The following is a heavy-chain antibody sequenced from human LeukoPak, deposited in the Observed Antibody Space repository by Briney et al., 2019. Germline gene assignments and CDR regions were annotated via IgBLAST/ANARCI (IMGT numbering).Heavy chain of an antibody. CDR1: GGSFSGYY. CDR2: INHSGST. CDR3: ARGRLAAYFDY. Sequence: SETLSLTCAVYGGSFSGYYWSWIRQPPGKGLEWIGEINHSGSTNYNPSLKSRVTISVDTSKNQFSLKLSSVTAADTAVYYCARGRLAAYFDYWGQGTLVTVPS. D-gene: IGHD6-13*01. J-gene: IGHJ4*02. V-gene: IGHV4-34*01.